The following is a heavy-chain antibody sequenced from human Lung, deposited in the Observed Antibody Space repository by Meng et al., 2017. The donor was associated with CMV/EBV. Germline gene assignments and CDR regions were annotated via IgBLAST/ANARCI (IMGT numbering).Heavy chain of an antibody. CDR3: AREGRNDYNSPRDFFVY. D-gene: IGHD5-24*01. Sequence: ASVKVSCKASGYTFTTNYIHWVRQAPGQGLEWMGIIDPNEGSTSHTEKFQGRVTMTRDTSTNTVYMELSSLRSEDTAVYYCAREGRNDYNSPRDFFVYWGQGXLVTVSS. CDR1: GYTFTTNY. J-gene: IGHJ4*02. CDR2: IDPNEGST. V-gene: IGHV1-46*01.